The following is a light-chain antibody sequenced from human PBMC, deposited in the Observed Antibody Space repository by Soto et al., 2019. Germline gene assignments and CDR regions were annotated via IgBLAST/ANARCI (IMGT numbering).Light chain of an antibody. Sequence: QSALTQPASVSGSPGQSITISCTGTTSDVGSYNLVSWYQQHPGKAPKLMIYEGTKRPSGVSNRFSGSKSGNTASLTISGLQAEDEADYYCCSHAGRSTYVFGIGTKVTVL. CDR2: EGT. J-gene: IGLJ1*01. CDR1: TSDVGSYNL. V-gene: IGLV2-23*01. CDR3: CSHAGRSTYV.